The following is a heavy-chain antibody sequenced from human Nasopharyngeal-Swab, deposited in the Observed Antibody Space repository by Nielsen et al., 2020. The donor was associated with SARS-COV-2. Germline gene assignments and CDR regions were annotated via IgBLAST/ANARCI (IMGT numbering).Heavy chain of an antibody. D-gene: IGHD4-17*01. V-gene: IGHV3-30*03. Sequence: RQAPGKGLEWVAFIAHDASNEYYGDSVKGRFSISRDSSKNTPYLQMDSLRGEDTAVYYCARDAPAHYGAFYWGRGTLVTSPQ. CDR3: ARDAPAHYGAFY. J-gene: IGHJ4*02. CDR2: IAHDASNE.